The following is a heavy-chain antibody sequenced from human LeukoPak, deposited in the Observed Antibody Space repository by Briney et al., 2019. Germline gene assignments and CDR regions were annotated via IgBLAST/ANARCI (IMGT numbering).Heavy chain of an antibody. CDR1: GDSISSGGYY. J-gene: IGHJ6*02. Sequence: TLSLTCTVSGDSISSGGYYWSWIRQHPGKGLEWIGYIYYSGSTYYSPSLKSRATISVDTSKNQFSLNLSSVTAADTAVYYCARDEGSYYYYYGMDVWGQGTTVTVSS. CDR3: ARDEGSYYYYYGMDV. CDR2: IYYSGST. V-gene: IGHV4-31*03.